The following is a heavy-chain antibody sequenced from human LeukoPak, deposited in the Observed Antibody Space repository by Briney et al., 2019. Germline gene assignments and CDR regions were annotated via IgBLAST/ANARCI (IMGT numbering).Heavy chain of an antibody. V-gene: IGHV3-21*01. CDR3: AREGNPYDFWSGYYTGHGRSGGNFDY. CDR1: GFTFSSYA. J-gene: IGHJ4*02. Sequence: PGGSLRLSCAASGFTFSSYAMSWVRQAPGKGLEWVSSISSSSSYIYYADSVKGRFTISRDNAKNSLYLQMNSLRAEDTAVYYCAREGNPYDFWSGYYTGHGRSGGNFDYWGQGTLVTVSS. CDR2: ISSSSSYI. D-gene: IGHD3-3*01.